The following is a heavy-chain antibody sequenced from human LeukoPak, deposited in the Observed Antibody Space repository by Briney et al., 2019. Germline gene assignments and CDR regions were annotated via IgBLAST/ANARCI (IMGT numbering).Heavy chain of an antibody. V-gene: IGHV3-30-3*01. CDR3: AKPYGDSSFDY. J-gene: IGHJ4*02. CDR1: GFTFSSYA. Sequence: GGSLRLSCAASGFTFSSYAMHWVRQAPGKGLEWVAVISYDGSNKYYADSVKGRFTISRDNSKNTLYLQMNSLRAEDTAVYYCAKPYGDSSFDYWGQGTLVTVSS. CDR2: ISYDGSNK. D-gene: IGHD4-17*01.